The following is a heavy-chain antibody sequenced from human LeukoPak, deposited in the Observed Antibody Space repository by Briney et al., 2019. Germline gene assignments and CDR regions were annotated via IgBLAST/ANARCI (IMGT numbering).Heavy chain of an antibody. CDR3: ARDSEGRYYGSGKYYTFDY. Sequence: GRSLRLSCAASGFTFSGYSMHCVRQAPGKGPEWVAVISYDGSEKYYGDSVKGRFTISRDNSKNTLYLQMNSARVEDTAVYYCARDSEGRYYGSGKYYTFDYWGQGILVTVSS. D-gene: IGHD3-10*01. J-gene: IGHJ4*02. CDR2: ISYDGSEK. V-gene: IGHV3-30-3*01. CDR1: GFTFSGYS.